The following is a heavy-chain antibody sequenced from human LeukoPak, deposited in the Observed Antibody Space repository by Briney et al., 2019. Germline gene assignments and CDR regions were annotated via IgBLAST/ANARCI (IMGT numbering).Heavy chain of an antibody. CDR1: GGTFSSYA. D-gene: IGHD4/OR15-4a*01. Sequence: SVKVSCKASGGTFSSYAISWVRQAPGQGLEWMGRIIPILGIANYAQKSQGRVTITADKSTSTAYMELSSLRSEDTAVYYCARGNPANYYSSCYAFDIWGQGAMVTVSS. CDR2: IIPILGIA. V-gene: IGHV1-69*04. CDR3: ARGNPANYYSSCYAFDI. J-gene: IGHJ3*02.